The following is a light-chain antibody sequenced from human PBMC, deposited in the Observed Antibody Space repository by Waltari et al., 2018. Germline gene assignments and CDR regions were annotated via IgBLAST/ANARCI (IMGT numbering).Light chain of an antibody. CDR3: ASWDDSLNGHWV. J-gene: IGLJ3*02. CDR1: APTIGATL. Sequence: QSVPTQPPPASGTPAQRVTTPRSGSAPTIGATLVTRTHQHPGTPPKLLIYRSDLRPSGVPDRFSGSKSGTSASLAISGLQSEDEADYFCASWDDSLNGHWVFGGGTKVTVL. CDR2: RSD. V-gene: IGLV1-44*01.